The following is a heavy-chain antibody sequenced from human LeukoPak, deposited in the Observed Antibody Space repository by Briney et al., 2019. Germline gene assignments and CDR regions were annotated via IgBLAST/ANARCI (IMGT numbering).Heavy chain of an antibody. CDR1: GYKFTNYW. Sequence: GESLKISCKGSGYKFTNYWIAWVRQMPGQGLEWLGIIYPRDSDTRYSPSFQGQVSISVDTSIDTAYLQWSSVKASDAAMYYCARQTHYYDSSGYSYWGQGTLVTVSS. CDR3: ARQTHYYDSSGYSY. V-gene: IGHV5-51*01. J-gene: IGHJ4*02. CDR2: IYPRDSDT. D-gene: IGHD3-22*01.